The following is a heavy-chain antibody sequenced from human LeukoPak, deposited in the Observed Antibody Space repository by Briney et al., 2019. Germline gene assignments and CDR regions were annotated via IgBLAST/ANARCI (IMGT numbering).Heavy chain of an antibody. J-gene: IGHJ4*02. CDR2: ISYDGSNK. V-gene: IGHV3-30*18. Sequence: GRSLRLSCAASGFTFSSYGMHWVRQAPGKGLEWVAVISYDGSNKYYADSVKGRFTISRDNSKNTLYLQMNSLRAEDTAVYYCAKDADIAVVVAASYPDYWGQGTLVTVSS. CDR3: AKDADIAVVVAASYPDY. D-gene: IGHD2-15*01. CDR1: GFTFSSYG.